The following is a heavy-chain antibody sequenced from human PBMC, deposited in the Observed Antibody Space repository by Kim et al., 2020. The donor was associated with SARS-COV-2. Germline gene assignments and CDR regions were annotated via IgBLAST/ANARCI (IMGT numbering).Heavy chain of an antibody. J-gene: IGHJ6*02. CDR1: GFTFSSYA. CDR3: ARAPSLIFGLYYYYGMDV. D-gene: IGHD3-16*01. CDR2: ISYDGNNK. Sequence: GGSLRLSCAASGFTFSSYAMHWVRQAPGKGLEWVAVISYDGNNKYYADSVKGRFTISRDNSKNTLYLQMNSLRAEDTAVYYCARAPSLIFGLYYYYGMDVWGQGTTVTVSS. V-gene: IGHV3-30-3*01.